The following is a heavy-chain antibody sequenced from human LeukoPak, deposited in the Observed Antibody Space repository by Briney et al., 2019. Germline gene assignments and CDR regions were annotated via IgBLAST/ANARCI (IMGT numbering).Heavy chain of an antibody. CDR1: GFTFSSYS. CDR3: ARARHENGSRRSTIFGVSKRGPGGYYYYMDV. CDR2: ISSSSSYI. V-gene: IGHV3-21*04. J-gene: IGHJ6*03. D-gene: IGHD3-3*01. Sequence: GGSLRLSCAASGFTFSSYSMNWVRQAPGKGLEWVSSISSSSSYIYYADSVKGRFTISRDNAKNSLYLQMNSLRSEDTAVYYCARARHENGSRRSTIFGVSKRGPGGYYYYMDVWGKGTTVTVSS.